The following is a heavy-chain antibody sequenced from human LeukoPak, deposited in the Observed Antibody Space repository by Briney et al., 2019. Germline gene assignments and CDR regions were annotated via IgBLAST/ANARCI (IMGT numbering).Heavy chain of an antibody. V-gene: IGHV4-34*01. J-gene: IGHJ4*02. CDR1: GGSFSGYY. CDR2: INHSGST. Sequence: SETLSLTCAVYGGSFSGYYWSWIRQPPGKGLEWIGEINHSGSTNYNPSLKSRVTISVDTSKNQFSLKLSSVTAADTAVYYCARIPRRITMVRGVITGFDYWGQGTLVTDSS. CDR3: ARIPRRITMVRGVITGFDY. D-gene: IGHD3-10*01.